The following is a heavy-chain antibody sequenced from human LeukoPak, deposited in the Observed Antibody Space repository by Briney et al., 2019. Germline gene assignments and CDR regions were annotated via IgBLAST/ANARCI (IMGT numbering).Heavy chain of an antibody. D-gene: IGHD3-3*01. V-gene: IGHV4-4*02. Sequence: RASETLSLTCAVSGGSISSSNWWSWVRQPPGKGLEWIGEIYHSGSTNYNPSLKSRVTISVDTSKNQFSLKLSSVTAADTAVYYCAGARRFLDSNNWGQGTLVTVSS. CDR1: GGSISSSNW. CDR3: AGARRFLDSNN. J-gene: IGHJ4*02. CDR2: IYHSGST.